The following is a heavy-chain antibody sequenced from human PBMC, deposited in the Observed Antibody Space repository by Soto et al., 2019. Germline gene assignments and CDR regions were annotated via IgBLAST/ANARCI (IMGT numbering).Heavy chain of an antibody. CDR2: ITPMCNTP. Sequence: QVQLVQSGADVKKPGSSVKVSCKASGGTFSRNTISWVRQAPGQGLEWMGGITPMCNTPNYAQKFQGRVAITADESTRTVAMEVSRLTCEDPAIYYCARQFDHARSGHYYAYWGQGTPVTVSS. V-gene: IGHV1-69*01. CDR3: ARQFDHARSGHYYAY. CDR1: GGTFSRNT. J-gene: IGHJ4*02. D-gene: IGHD3-22*01.